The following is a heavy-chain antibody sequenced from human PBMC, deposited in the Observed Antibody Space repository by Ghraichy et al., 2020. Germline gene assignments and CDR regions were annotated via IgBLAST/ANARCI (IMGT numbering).Heavy chain of an antibody. V-gene: IGHV4-30-4*01. Sequence: LSLTCTVSGGSIGSGDYYWSWIRQSPGKGLEWIGYIYYSGNTFYNPSLLSRVAMSADISKKQFSLKLTSVTAADTAVYYCARGDYYDSSGYYYGPGGVDYWGPGTLVTVSS. CDR2: IYYSGNT. CDR1: GGSIGSGDYY. D-gene: IGHD3-22*01. J-gene: IGHJ4*02. CDR3: ARGDYYDSSGYYYGPGGVDY.